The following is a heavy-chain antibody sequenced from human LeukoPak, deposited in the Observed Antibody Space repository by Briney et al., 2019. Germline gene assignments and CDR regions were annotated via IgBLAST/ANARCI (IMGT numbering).Heavy chain of an antibody. J-gene: IGHJ3*02. CDR3: ARELPRLRYFDWLFDDDAFDI. CDR2: INHSGST. CDR1: GGSFSGYY. D-gene: IGHD3-9*01. V-gene: IGHV4-34*01. Sequence: PSETLSLTCAVYGGSFSGYYWSWIRQPPGKGLEWIGEINHSGSTNYNPSLKSRVTISVDTSKNQFSLELSSVTAADTAVYYCARELPRLRYFDWLFDDDAFDIWGQGTMVTVSS.